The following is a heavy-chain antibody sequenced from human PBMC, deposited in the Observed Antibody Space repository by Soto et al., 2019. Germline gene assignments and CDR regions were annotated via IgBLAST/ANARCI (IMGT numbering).Heavy chain of an antibody. V-gene: IGHV4-61*01. J-gene: IGHJ6*02. Sequence: QVQLQESGPGLVKPSETLSLTCTVSGASVDRDTSSWIWSRQTPGKGLEWIGYIYFSGFTDYNPSLKGRATISFDASKNQFSLELDPVTAADTAVYYCSRRRGPGLFYGTDVWGQGTTVTVSS. CDR3: SRRRGPGLFYGTDV. CDR2: IYFSGFT. CDR1: GASVDRDTSS.